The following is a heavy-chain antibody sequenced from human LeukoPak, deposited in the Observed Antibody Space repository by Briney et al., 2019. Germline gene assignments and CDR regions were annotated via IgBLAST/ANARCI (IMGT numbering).Heavy chain of an antibody. CDR1: GGSISSSSYY. V-gene: IGHV4-39*07. J-gene: IGHJ3*02. Sequence: SETLSLTCTVSGGSISSSSYYWGWIRQPPGKGLEWIGSIYYSGSTYYNPSLKSRVTISVDTSKNQFSLKLSSVTAADTAVYYCARMVVAATGDAFDIWGQGTMVTVSS. CDR2: IYYSGST. D-gene: IGHD2-15*01. CDR3: ARMVVAATGDAFDI.